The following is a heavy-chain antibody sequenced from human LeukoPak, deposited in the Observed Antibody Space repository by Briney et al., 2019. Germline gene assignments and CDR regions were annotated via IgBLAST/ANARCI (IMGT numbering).Heavy chain of an antibody. CDR1: GESISGFY. CDR2: IYTSGST. Sequence: SETLSLTCTVSGESISGFYWSWIRQPAGKGLEWIGRIYTSGSTNYNPSLKSRVTMSVDTSKNQFSLKLSSVTAADTAVYYCAREREYYDSSGYYLFDYWGQGTLVTVSS. J-gene: IGHJ4*02. D-gene: IGHD3-22*01. CDR3: AREREYYDSSGYYLFDY. V-gene: IGHV4-4*07.